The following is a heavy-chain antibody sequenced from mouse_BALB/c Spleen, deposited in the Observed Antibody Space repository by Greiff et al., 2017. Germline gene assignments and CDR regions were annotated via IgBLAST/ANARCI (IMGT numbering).Heavy chain of an antibody. D-gene: IGHD4-1*01. CDR3: AREGTGTGDFDY. CDR2: ISYSGST. V-gene: IGHV3-2*02. Sequence: VQLKESGPGLVKPSQSLSLTCTVTGYSITSDYAWNWIRQFPGNKLEWMGYISYSGSTSYNPSLKSRISITRDTSKNQFFLQLNSVTTEDTATYYCAREGTGTGDFDYWGQGTTLTVSS. J-gene: IGHJ2*01. CDR1: GYSITSDYA.